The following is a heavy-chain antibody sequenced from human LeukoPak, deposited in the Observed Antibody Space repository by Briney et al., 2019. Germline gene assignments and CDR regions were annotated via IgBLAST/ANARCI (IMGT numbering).Heavy chain of an antibody. CDR3: AREDRALWAYYFDY. D-gene: IGHD3-10*01. J-gene: IGHJ4*02. V-gene: IGHV4-34*01. Sequence: TPSETLSLTCAVYGGSFSGYYWSWIRQPPGKGLEWIGEINHSGSTNYNPSLKSRVTISVDTSKNQFSLKLSSVTAADTAVYCCAREDRALWAYYFDYWGQGTLVSVSS. CDR1: GGSFSGYY. CDR2: INHSGST.